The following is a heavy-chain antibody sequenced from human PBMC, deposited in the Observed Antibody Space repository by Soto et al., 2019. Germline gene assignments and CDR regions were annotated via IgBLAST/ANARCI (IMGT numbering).Heavy chain of an antibody. Sequence: PGGSLRLSCATSGFTFHDYAMHWVRQAPGKGLEWVSGISWNSGNIGYADSAKGRFTISRDNAKNSLYLQMNSLRTEDTAFYFCAKDMRSSQGGSYAAELWGQGTLVTVSS. V-gene: IGHV3-9*01. CDR3: AKDMRSSQGGSYAAEL. D-gene: IGHD3-10*01. CDR2: ISWNSGNI. J-gene: IGHJ4*02. CDR1: GFTFHDYA.